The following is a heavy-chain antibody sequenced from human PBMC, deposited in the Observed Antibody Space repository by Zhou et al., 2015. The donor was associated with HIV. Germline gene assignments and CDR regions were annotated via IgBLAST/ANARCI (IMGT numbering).Heavy chain of an antibody. CDR3: ARGDDREAVQPYYFDH. CDR2: LMPVLSIT. J-gene: IGHJ4*02. V-gene: IGHV1-69*01. Sequence: QEDLVQSGAEVKKPGSSVTVSCKASGETVINDAVSWVRQAPGQGLEWMGGLMPVLSITNYARKFRGRITITADESTRTMYMGLTSLTSEDTAIYYCARGDDREAVQPYYFDHWGQGTLVTVSS. D-gene: IGHD1-1*01. CDR1: GETVINDA.